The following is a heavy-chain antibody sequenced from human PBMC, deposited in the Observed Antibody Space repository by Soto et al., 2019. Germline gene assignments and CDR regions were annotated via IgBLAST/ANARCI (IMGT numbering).Heavy chain of an antibody. CDR1: ELTFSTYG. CDR3: ASGCYDQLGFYFDS. CDR2: ISSSTSFI. D-gene: IGHD2-2*01. Sequence: GGSLRLSCAASELTFSTYGMNWVRRAPGKGLEWVSAISSSTSFIHYEDSVKGRFTISRDNAKNSHYLQMNSLGDEDTAMFSCASGCYDQLGFYFDSWCQGALTDVSS. J-gene: IGHJ4*02. V-gene: IGHV3-21*01.